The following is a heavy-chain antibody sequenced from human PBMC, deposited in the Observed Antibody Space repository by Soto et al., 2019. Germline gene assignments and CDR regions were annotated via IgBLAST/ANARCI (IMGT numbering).Heavy chain of an antibody. J-gene: IGHJ5*02. D-gene: IGHD5-12*01. CDR3: ASEGSFGWPRGWFDP. Sequence: QVQLQESGPGLVKPSETLSLTCTVSGGSVSSYYWSWIRQPPGKGLEWIAYLYYSGSTKYNPSLEGRVTVSVDTSKNQFSLKLNSLTAADTAVYYCASEGSFGWPRGWFDPWGQGTLVTVSS. CDR2: LYYSGST. V-gene: IGHV4-59*02. CDR1: GGSVSSYY.